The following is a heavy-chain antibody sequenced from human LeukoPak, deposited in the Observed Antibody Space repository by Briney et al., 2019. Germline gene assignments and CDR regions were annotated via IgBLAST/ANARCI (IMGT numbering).Heavy chain of an antibody. D-gene: IGHD2-2*01. Sequence: PGGSLRLSCAASGLTFSDYYMSWIRQAPGKGLEWVSYISSSSSYTNYADSVKGRFTISRDNAKNSLYLQMNSLRAEDTAVYYCARVGDCSSTSCYAFFDYWGQGTLVTVSS. CDR1: GLTFSDYY. V-gene: IGHV3-11*05. CDR2: ISSSSSYT. CDR3: ARVGDCSSTSCYAFFDY. J-gene: IGHJ4*02.